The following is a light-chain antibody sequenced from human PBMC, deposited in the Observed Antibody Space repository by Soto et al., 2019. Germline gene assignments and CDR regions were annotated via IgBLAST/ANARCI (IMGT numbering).Light chain of an antibody. CDR2: GAS. CDR1: QSVSSSY. CDR3: QQYGRSPMT. V-gene: IGKV3-20*01. J-gene: IGKJ1*01. Sequence: EIVLTQSPGTLSLSPGERATLSCRASQSVSSSYLAWYQQKPGQAPRLLIYGASSRATGIPDRFSGSGSGTDFTLTISRLEPDDVAVYYCQQYGRSPMTFGQGTKVDIK.